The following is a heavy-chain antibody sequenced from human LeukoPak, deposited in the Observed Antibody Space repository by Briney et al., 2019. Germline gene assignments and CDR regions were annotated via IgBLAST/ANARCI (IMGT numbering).Heavy chain of an antibody. CDR2: IYYSGST. D-gene: IGHD3-22*01. V-gene: IGHV4-39*07. CDR1: GGSISSSSYY. Sequence: PSETLSLTCTVSGGSISSSSYYWGWIRQPPGKGLEWIGSIYYSGSTYYNPSLKSRVTISVDTSKNQFSLKLSSVTAADTAVYYCARDEGSAYPFDYWGQGTLVTVSS. J-gene: IGHJ4*02. CDR3: ARDEGSAYPFDY.